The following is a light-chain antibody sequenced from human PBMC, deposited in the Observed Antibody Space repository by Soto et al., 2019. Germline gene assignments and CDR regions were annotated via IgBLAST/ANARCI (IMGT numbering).Light chain of an antibody. Sequence: EIVMTQSPATLSVSPGERATLSCRASQSVSSNLAWHQQKPGQAPRILMYDASTRATGIPARFSGSGSGTEFTLTISSLQSEDFATYYCQQYNSYSYTFGQGTKLEIK. V-gene: IGKV3-15*01. CDR3: QQYNSYSYT. CDR1: QSVSSN. CDR2: DAS. J-gene: IGKJ2*01.